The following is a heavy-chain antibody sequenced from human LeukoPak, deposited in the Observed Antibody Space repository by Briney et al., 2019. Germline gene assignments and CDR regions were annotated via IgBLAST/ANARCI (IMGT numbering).Heavy chain of an antibody. CDR1: GGSISSSNW. J-gene: IGHJ3*02. CDR3: AREGVDAFDI. CDR2: IYHSGST. Sequence: SETLSLTCAVSGGSISSSNWWSWVRQPPGKGLEWIGEIYHSGSTNYDPSLKSRVTISVDTSKNQFSLKLSSVTAADTAVYYCAREGVDAFDIWGQGTMVTVSS. V-gene: IGHV4-4*02.